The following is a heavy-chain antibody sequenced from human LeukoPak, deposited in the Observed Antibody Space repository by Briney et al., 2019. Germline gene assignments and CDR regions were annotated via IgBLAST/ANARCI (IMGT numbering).Heavy chain of an antibody. V-gene: IGHV1-2*02. J-gene: IGHJ4*02. CDR1: GYTFTGYY. Sequence: GASVEVSCKASGYTFTGYYMHWVRQAPGQGLEWMGWINPNSGGTNYAQKFQGRVTMTRDTSISTAYMELSRLRSDDTAVYYCARVAPNMVRGVIRAFDYWGQGTLVTVSS. CDR2: INPNSGGT. D-gene: IGHD3-10*01. CDR3: ARVAPNMVRGVIRAFDY.